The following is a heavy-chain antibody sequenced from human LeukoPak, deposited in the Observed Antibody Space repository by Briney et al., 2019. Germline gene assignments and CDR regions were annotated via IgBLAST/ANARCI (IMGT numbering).Heavy chain of an antibody. CDR1: GFTFDDYA. J-gene: IGHJ4*02. CDR2: ISGSGGST. V-gene: IGHV3-23*01. D-gene: IGHD4-4*01. Sequence: GGSLRLSCAASGFTFDDYAMHWVRQAPGKGLEWVSAISGSGGSTYYADSVKGRFTISRDNSKNTLYLQMNSLRAEDTAVYYCAKDDYSNYLPRYWGQGTLVTVSS. CDR3: AKDDYSNYLPRY.